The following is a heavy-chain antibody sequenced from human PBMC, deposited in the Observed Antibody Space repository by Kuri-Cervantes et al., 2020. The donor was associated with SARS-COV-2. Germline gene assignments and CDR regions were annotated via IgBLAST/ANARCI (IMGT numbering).Heavy chain of an antibody. J-gene: IGHJ6*02. Sequence: ASVKVSCKASGYTFTSYGISWVRQAPGQGLEWMGWISAYNGNTNYAQKLQGRATMTTDTSTSTAYMELRSLRSDDTAVYYCARDGGRRIFGVVINYYYYGMDVWGQGTTVTVSS. D-gene: IGHD3-3*01. CDR2: ISAYNGNT. CDR3: ARDGGRRIFGVVINYYYYGMDV. V-gene: IGHV1-18*01. CDR1: GYTFTSYG.